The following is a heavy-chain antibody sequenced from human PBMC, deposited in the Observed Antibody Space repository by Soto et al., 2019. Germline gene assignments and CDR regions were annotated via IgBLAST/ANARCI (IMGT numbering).Heavy chain of an antibody. D-gene: IGHD2-15*01. CDR2: ARTKGNSYMT. CDR3: TRDSSSCRGGYCYFDS. Sequence: EVQLVESGGGLVQPGGSLRLSCAASGFTFSDHYMDWVRQAPGKGLEWVGRARTKGNSYMTEYAASVKGRFTISRDDSKNSLYLQMNGLKTEDTAVYYGTRDSSSCRGGYCYFDSWGQGTLVTVSS. J-gene: IGHJ4*02. CDR1: GFTFSDHY. V-gene: IGHV3-72*01.